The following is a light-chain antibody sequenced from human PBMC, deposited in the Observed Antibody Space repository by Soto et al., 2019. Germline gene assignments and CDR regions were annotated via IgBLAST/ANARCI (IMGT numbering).Light chain of an antibody. CDR1: HSDVGSYNL. CDR2: EVS. CDR3: CSYAGSTTQTYV. J-gene: IGLJ1*01. V-gene: IGLV2-23*02. Sequence: QSALTQPASVSGSPGQSITISFTGTHSDVGSYNLVSWYQQHPGKAPKVIIYEVSERPSGVSDRFSGSKSGNTASLMISGLQAEDEADYCCCSYAGSTTQTYVFGSGTKVTVL.